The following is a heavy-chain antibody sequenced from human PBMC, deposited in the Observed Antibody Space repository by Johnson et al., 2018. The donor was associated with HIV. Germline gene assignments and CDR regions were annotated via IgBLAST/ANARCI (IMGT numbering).Heavy chain of an antibody. V-gene: IGHV3-9*01. CDR1: GFTFSTYG. CDR2: ISGSGGSI. CDR3: AKGCGSAMVPFAFDI. J-gene: IGHJ3*02. D-gene: IGHD5-18*01. Sequence: VQLVESGGGVVQPGGSLRLSCAASGFTFSTYGMHWVRQAPGKGLEWVSGISGSGGSIGYADSVKGRFTISRDNAKNSLYLQMNSLRAEDTALYYCAKGCGSAMVPFAFDIWGQGTMVTVSS.